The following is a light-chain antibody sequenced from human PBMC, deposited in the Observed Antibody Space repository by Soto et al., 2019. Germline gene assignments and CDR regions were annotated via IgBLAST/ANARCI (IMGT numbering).Light chain of an antibody. J-gene: IGKJ1*01. CDR1: LSISNN. V-gene: IGKV3-15*01. Sequence: IVMTQSPATLSVFPGERATLSCRASLSISNNLAWYQQIPGQAPRLLISGASTRAIGVPIRFSGSGSGTEFTLTISSLQSEDLAVYYCQHYNNWPWTFGQGTKVKI. CDR2: GAS. CDR3: QHYNNWPWT.